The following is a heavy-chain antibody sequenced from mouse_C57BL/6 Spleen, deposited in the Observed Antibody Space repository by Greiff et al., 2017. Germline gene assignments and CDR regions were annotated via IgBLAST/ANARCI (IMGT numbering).Heavy chain of an antibody. CDR3: ASSPRVYESSYTMDY. CDR2: INPNYGTT. Sequence: VQLQQSGPELVKPGASVKISCKASGYSFTDYNMNWVKQSNGKSLEWIGVINPNYGTTSYNQKFKGKATLTVDQSSSTADMPLNSLTSEHSAVFHCASSPRVYESSYTMDYWCQGTTVTVAS. D-gene: IGHD1-1*01. CDR1: GYSFTDYN. V-gene: IGHV1-39*01. J-gene: IGHJ4*01.